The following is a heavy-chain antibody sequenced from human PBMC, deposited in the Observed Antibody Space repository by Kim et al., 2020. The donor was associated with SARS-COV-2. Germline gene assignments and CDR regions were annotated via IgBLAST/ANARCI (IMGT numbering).Heavy chain of an antibody. CDR3: ARRLGGVVIGYYLDV. V-gene: IGHV3-33*01. D-gene: IGHD3-3*01. J-gene: IGHJ6*03. CDR1: GFTFSNYG. CDR2: IWYDGSNK. Sequence: GGSLRLSCAASGFTFSNYGMHWVRQAPGKGLEWVAVIWYDGSNKYYGDSVKGRFTISRDNPNNTLYLQMNNLRAEDTAVYYCARRLGGVVIGYYLDVWGTGTAVTVSS.